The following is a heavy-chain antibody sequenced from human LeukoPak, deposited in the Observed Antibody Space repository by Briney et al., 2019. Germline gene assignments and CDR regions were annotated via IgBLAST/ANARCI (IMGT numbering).Heavy chain of an antibody. CDR2: ISAYNGNT. D-gene: IGHD2-2*01. CDR1: GGTFSSYA. V-gene: IGHV1-18*01. CDR3: ARLTCSSTSCNSFGFDY. J-gene: IGHJ4*02. Sequence: ASVKVSCKASGGTFSSYAISWVRQAPGQGLEWMGWISAYNGNTNYAQKLQGRVTMTTDTSTSTAYMELRSLRSDDTAVYYCARLTCSSTSCNSFGFDYWGQGTLVTVSS.